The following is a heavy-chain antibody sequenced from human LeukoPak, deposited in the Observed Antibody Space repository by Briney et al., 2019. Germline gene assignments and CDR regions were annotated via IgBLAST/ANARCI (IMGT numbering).Heavy chain of an antibody. CDR2: ISAKAHDRTK. Sequence: GASLRLSCTASGFTFGDYAMSWFRQAPGEGLEWVGFISAKAHDRTKEYAASVKGRFTISRDDSKSIAYLQMDSLKTDDTAVYYCTRAGRYCSGGSCYSFYWGQGTLVTVAS. CDR1: GFTFGDYA. CDR3: TRAGRYCSGGSCYSFY. D-gene: IGHD2-15*01. V-gene: IGHV3-49*03. J-gene: IGHJ4*02.